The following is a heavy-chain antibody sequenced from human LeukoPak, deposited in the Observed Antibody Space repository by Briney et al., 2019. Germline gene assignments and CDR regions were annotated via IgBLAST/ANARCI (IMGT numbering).Heavy chain of an antibody. CDR1: GYTFTGYY. CDR2: INPNSGGP. CDR3: ARWSMVGATFDYFDY. V-gene: IGHV1-2*02. D-gene: IGHD1-26*01. Sequence: WAAVKVSCKASGYTFTGYYIHWVRQAPGQGLEWMGWINPNSGGPNYAQKFQGRVTMTRGKSISTAYMDLSRLRSDDTAVYYCARWSMVGATFDYFDYWGQGTLVTVSS. J-gene: IGHJ4*02.